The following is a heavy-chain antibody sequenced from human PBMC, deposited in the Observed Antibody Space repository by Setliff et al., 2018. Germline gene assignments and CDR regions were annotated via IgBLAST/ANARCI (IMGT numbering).Heavy chain of an antibody. CDR1: GGSISSGSYY. Sequence: PSETLSLTCAVSGGSISSGSYYWGWFRQPAGKGLEWVGRIYTDGTTNYNPSLKSRVSISADTSMNHFSLRMTSVSAADTAVYYCAKEHVVISFVTNTHHHYGMDVWGQGTTVTVSS. CDR3: AKEHVVISFVTNTHHHYGMDV. D-gene: IGHD2-8*01. J-gene: IGHJ6*02. CDR2: IYTDGTT. V-gene: IGHV4-61*02.